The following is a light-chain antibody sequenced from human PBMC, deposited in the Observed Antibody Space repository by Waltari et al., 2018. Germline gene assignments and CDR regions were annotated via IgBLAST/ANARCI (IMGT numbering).Light chain of an antibody. Sequence: DIVMTQSPDSLAVSLGERATIDCKSSQSVFYRSDNNNYLAWYQHKPGQPPKLLFYWTSTRESGVPDRFSASVSGTDFTLTINNLQAEDVAVYYCKQYYRSRTFGQGTKVEIK. J-gene: IGKJ1*01. CDR2: WTS. CDR1: QSVFYRSDNNNY. V-gene: IGKV4-1*01. CDR3: KQYYRSRT.